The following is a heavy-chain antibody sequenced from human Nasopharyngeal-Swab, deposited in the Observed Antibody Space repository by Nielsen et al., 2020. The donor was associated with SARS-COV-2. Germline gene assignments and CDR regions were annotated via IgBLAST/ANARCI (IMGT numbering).Heavy chain of an antibody. D-gene: IGHD3-10*01. CDR3: ARGVPNYYGSGDLDY. J-gene: IGHJ4*02. V-gene: IGHV3-7*01. Sequence: WIRQPPGKGLEWVANIKQGGSEKYYVDSVKGRFTISRDNAKNSLYLQMNSLRAEDTAVYYCARGVPNYYGSGDLDYWGQGTLVTVSS. CDR2: IKQGGSEK.